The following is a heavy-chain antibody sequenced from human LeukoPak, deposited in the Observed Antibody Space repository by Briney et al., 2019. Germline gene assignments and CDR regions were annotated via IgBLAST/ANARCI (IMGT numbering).Heavy chain of an antibody. V-gene: IGHV3-33*01. J-gene: IGHJ4*02. CDR1: GFTFSSYG. Sequence: GRSLRLSCAASGFTFSSYGMHWVRQAPGKGLEWVAVIWYDGSNKYYADSVKGRFTISRDNAKNSLYLQMNSLRAEDTAVYYCAREENCGGDCYAYYFDYWGRGTLVTVSS. CDR3: AREENCGGDCYAYYFDY. CDR2: IWYDGSNK. D-gene: IGHD2-21*02.